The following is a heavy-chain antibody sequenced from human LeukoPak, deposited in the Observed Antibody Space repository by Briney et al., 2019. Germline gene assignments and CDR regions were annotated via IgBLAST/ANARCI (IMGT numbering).Heavy chain of an antibody. Sequence: GGSLRLSCAASGFTFSSYGMHWVHQAPGKGLEWVAVIWYDGSNKYYADSVKGRFTISRDNSKNTLYLQMNSLRAEDTAVYYCARDSELELRLLDWGQGTLVTVSS. CDR1: GFTFSSYG. CDR3: ARDSELELRLLD. D-gene: IGHD1-7*01. V-gene: IGHV3-33*01. CDR2: IWYDGSNK. J-gene: IGHJ4*02.